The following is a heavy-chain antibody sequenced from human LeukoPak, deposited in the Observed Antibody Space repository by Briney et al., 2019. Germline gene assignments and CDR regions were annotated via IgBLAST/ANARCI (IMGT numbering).Heavy chain of an antibody. Sequence: VSVKVSCKASGYTFTSYAMHWVRQAPGQRLEWMGWINAGNGNTKYSQKFQGRVTITRDTSASTAYMELSSLRSEDTAVYYCARALLPYGDYDYWGQGTLVTVSS. CDR1: GYTFTSYA. D-gene: IGHD4-17*01. V-gene: IGHV1-3*01. J-gene: IGHJ4*02. CDR2: INAGNGNT. CDR3: ARALLPYGDYDY.